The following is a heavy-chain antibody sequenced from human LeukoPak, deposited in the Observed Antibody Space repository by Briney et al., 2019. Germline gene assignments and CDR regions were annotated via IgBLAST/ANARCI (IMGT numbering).Heavy chain of an antibody. CDR3: ARRGWLYDSSGYPTTGVYYGMDV. V-gene: IGHV4-34*01. D-gene: IGHD3-22*01. J-gene: IGHJ6*02. CDR1: GGSFSGYY. Sequence: SETLSLTCAVYGGSFSGYYWSWIRQPPGKGLEWIGEINHSGSTNYNPSLKSRVTISVDTSTNQFSLKLSSVTAADTAVYYCARRGWLYDSSGYPTTGVYYGMDVWGQGTTVTVSS. CDR2: INHSGST.